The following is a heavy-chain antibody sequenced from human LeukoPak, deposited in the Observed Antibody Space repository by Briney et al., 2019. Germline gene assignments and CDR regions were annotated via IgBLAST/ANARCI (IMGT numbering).Heavy chain of an antibody. D-gene: IGHD2-15*01. CDR1: GGSFSGYY. CDR2: IYYSGST. Sequence: SETLSLTCAVYGGSFSGYYWSWIRQPPGKGLEWIGYIYYSGSTNYNPSLKSRVTISVDMSKNQFSLKLSSVTAADTAVYYCATHPPKVCTGGSCTDYWGQGTLVTVSS. V-gene: IGHV4-59*01. J-gene: IGHJ4*02. CDR3: ATHPPKVCTGGSCTDY.